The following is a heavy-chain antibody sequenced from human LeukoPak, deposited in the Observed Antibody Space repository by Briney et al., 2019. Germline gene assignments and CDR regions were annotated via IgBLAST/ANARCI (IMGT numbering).Heavy chain of an antibody. CDR3: ARQTVYSYGFWFDP. CDR2: IYHIGTT. V-gene: IGHV4-38-2*02. J-gene: IGHJ5*02. D-gene: IGHD5-18*01. Sequence: SETLSLTCTVSGYSLSSGYYWGWIRQPPGKGLEGIGSIYHIGTTSYNPSLNIRVTISVDTSNNQFSLKLSSVTAADTAVYYCARQTVYSYGFWFDPWGQGTLVTVSS. CDR1: GYSLSSGYY.